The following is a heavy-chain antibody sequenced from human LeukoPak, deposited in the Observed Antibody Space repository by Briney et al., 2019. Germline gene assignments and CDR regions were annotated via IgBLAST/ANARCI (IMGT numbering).Heavy chain of an antibody. D-gene: IGHD1-1*01. CDR3: AKEMLVQLERGFNWFDP. Sequence: GGSLRLSCAASGFTFSSYAMSWVRQAPGKGLEWVSAISGSGGSTYYADSVKGRFTISRDNSMNTLYLQMNSLRAEDTAVYYCAKEMLVQLERGFNWFDPWGQGTLVTVSS. J-gene: IGHJ5*02. V-gene: IGHV3-23*01. CDR2: ISGSGGST. CDR1: GFTFSSYA.